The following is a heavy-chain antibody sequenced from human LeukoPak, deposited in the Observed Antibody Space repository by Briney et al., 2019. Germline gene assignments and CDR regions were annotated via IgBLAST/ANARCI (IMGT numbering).Heavy chain of an antibody. D-gene: IGHD1-7*01. CDR3: ANERGTAFDY. V-gene: IGHV3-30*18. J-gene: IGHJ4*02. CDR1: GFTFSSYG. Sequence: PGGSLRLSCAASGFTFSSYGMHWVRQAPGKGLEWVAVISYDGSNQFYADSVKGRFTISRDNSKNTLYLQMNSLRAEDTAVYYWANERGTAFDYWGQGTLVTVSS. CDR2: ISYDGSNQ.